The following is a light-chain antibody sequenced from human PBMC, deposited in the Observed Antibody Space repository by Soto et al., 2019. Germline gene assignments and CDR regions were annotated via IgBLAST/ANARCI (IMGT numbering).Light chain of an antibody. CDR2: DVN. CDR1: SSDVGGFYF. Sequence: QSALTQPASVSGSPGQSVTISCTGTSSDVGGFYFVSWYQHHPGKAPKLMIYDVNNRPSGVSNRFSGSKSGNTASLTISGLQAEDEADYYCSSYSSTTTFYLFGAGTKLTVL. J-gene: IGLJ1*01. CDR3: SSYSSTTTFYL. V-gene: IGLV2-14*03.